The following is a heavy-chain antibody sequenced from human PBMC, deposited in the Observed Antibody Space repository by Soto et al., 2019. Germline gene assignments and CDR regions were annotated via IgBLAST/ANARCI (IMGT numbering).Heavy chain of an antibody. CDR1: GGSISSGGYY. J-gene: IGHJ4*02. Sequence: SETLSLTCTVSGGSISSGGYYWILIRQHPGKGLEWIGYIYYSGSTYYNPSLKSRVTISVDTSKNQFSLKLSSVTAADTAVYYCARFPMTTVAKPGFDYWGQGTLVTVSS. CDR3: ARFPMTTVAKPGFDY. D-gene: IGHD4-17*01. V-gene: IGHV4-31*02. CDR2: IYYSGST.